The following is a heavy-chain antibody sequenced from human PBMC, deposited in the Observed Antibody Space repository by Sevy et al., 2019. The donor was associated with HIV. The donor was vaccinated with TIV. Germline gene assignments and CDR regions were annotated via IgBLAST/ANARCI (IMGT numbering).Heavy chain of an antibody. D-gene: IGHD2-21*02. V-gene: IGHV3-7*01. CDR1: EFTFGNYW. CDR2: INQDGSGE. CDR3: ARLSCGGGTCYSAFDI. Sequence: GGSLRLSCEASEFTFGNYWMIWIRQAPGKGLEWVAAINQDGSGEKYVDSMKGRFTISRDNAKNSLYLQMNSLRDEDTAVYYRARLSCGGGTCYSAFDIWGQGTVVTVSS. J-gene: IGHJ3*02.